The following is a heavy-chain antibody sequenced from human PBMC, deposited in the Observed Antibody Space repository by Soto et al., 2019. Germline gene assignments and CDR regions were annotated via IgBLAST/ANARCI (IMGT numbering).Heavy chain of an antibody. Sequence: EVQLLESGGGLVQRGGSLRLSCAAFGFTFSDYAMTWVRQAPGKGLEWVSVISASAGITDYADSVKGRVTISRDNFNNSLYLQMNSLRVEATAVYYCAKVGGMTTVVRHFDFWGRGALVIVSS. CDR3: AKVGGMTTVVRHFDF. D-gene: IGHD4-17*01. V-gene: IGHV3-23*01. CDR2: ISASAGIT. J-gene: IGHJ4*02. CDR1: GFTFSDYA.